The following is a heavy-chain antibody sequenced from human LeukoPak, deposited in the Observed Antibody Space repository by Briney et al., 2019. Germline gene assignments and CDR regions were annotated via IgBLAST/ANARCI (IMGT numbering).Heavy chain of an antibody. D-gene: IGHD3-10*01. Sequence: PGGSLRLSCAASGFTFSSYEMNWVRQAPGKGLEWVSYISSSGSTIYYADSVKGRFTISRDNAKNSLYLQMNSLRAEDTAVYYCARGRRGSGSYWGREFDYWGQGTLVTVSS. J-gene: IGHJ4*02. CDR3: ARGRRGSGSYWGREFDY. CDR1: GFTFSSYE. V-gene: IGHV3-48*03. CDR2: ISSSGSTI.